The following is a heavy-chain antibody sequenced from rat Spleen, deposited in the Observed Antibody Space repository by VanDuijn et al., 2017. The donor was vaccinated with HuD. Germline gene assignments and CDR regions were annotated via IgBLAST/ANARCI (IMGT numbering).Heavy chain of an antibody. J-gene: IGHJ4*01. CDR3: ARHSGVYYGLLLRSVMDA. V-gene: IGHV5S14*01. Sequence: EVQLVESGGGLVQPGRSLKLSCAASGFTFSNYGMAWVRQTPTKGLEWVASISTGGGNTYYRDSVKGRFTISRDNAKNTQYLQMDSLRSEDTATYYCARHSGVYYGLLLRSVMDAWGQGASVTVSS. CDR1: GFTFSNYG. D-gene: IGHD1-6*01. CDR2: ISTGGGNT.